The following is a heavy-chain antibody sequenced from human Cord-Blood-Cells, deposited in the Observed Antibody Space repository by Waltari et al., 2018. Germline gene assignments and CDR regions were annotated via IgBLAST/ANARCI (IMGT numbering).Heavy chain of an antibody. CDR1: GFTVSSNY. D-gene: IGHD3-10*01. CDR2: IDSVGST. V-gene: IGHV3-53*01. Sequence: EVQLVESGGGLIQPGGSLRLSCAASGFTVSSNYMSWVRQAPGKGLECVSVIDSVGSTYYADSVKGRFTTSRDNAKNTLYLKMNSLRAEDTAVYYCARSNYYGSGSRAFDIWGQGTMVTVSS. CDR3: ARSNYYGSGSRAFDI. J-gene: IGHJ3*02.